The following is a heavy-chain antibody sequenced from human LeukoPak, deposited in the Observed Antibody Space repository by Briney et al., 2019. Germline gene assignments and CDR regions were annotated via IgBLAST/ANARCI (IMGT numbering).Heavy chain of an antibody. CDR1: GYTYTGYY. D-gene: IGHD2-21*01. J-gene: IGHJ1*01. CDR3: ARPDCGGDSRLTQY. CDR2: INPNSGDT. V-gene: IGHV1-2*02. Sequence: ASVKVSCKASGYTYTGYYIHWVRQSPGQGLEWMGWINPNSGDTEFAQKFQGRVTMTRDTSISTTYMELSRLRSDDTALYYCARPDCGGDSRLTQYWGQGTLVTVSS.